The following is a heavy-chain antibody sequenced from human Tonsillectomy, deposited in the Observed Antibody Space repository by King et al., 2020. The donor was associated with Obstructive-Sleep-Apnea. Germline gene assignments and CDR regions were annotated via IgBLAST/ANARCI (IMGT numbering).Heavy chain of an antibody. CDR2: INHSGST. CDR1: GGSFSSRY. Sequence: VQLQQWGAGLLKPSETLSLTCGVSGGSFSSRYWSWIRQPPGKGLEWIGEINHSGSTNYNPSLKSRVTMSVDTSKNQFSLKLSSVTAADTAVYYCASIQFGDLIFDYWGQGTLVTVSS. CDR3: ASIQFGDLIFDY. J-gene: IGHJ4*02. D-gene: IGHD3-10*01. V-gene: IGHV4-34*01.